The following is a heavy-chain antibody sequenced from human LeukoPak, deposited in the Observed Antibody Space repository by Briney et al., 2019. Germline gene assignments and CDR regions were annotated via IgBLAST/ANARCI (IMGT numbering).Heavy chain of an antibody. CDR3: AKDIGRISVAVDY. V-gene: IGHV3-9*01. J-gene: IGHJ4*02. D-gene: IGHD6-19*01. CDR2: ISWNSGSI. Sequence: GGSLRLSCAASGFTFDDYAMDWVRQAPGKGLEWVSGISWNSGSIAYAESVKGRFTISRDNAKNSLYLQMNSLRAEDTALYYCAKDIGRISVAVDYWGQGTLVTVSS. CDR1: GFTFDDYA.